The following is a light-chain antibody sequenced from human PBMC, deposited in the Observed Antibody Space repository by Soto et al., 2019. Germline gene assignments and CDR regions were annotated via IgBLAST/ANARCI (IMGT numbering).Light chain of an antibody. Sequence: DIVMTQSPDSLAVSLGERATINCKSSQSVLYSSNNKNYLAWYQQKPGQPPKLLIYWASTRDSGVPDRFSGSGSGTDFTLTISSLQAEDVAVYYCQQYYSTPTFGQWTKVEIK. CDR1: QSVLYSSNNKNY. J-gene: IGKJ1*01. CDR2: WAS. CDR3: QQYYSTPT. V-gene: IGKV4-1*01.